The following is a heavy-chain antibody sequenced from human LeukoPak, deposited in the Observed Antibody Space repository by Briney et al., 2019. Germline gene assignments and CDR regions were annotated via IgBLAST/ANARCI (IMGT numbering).Heavy chain of an antibody. Sequence: SVKVSCKASGGTFSSYAISWVRQAPGQGLEWMGGIIPIFGTANYAQKFQGRVTITTDESTSTAYMELSSLRSEDTAVYYCARLIVGATSSDAFDIWGPGTMVTVSS. V-gene: IGHV1-69*05. J-gene: IGHJ3*02. CDR1: GGTFSSYA. CDR2: IIPIFGTA. D-gene: IGHD1-26*01. CDR3: ARLIVGATSSDAFDI.